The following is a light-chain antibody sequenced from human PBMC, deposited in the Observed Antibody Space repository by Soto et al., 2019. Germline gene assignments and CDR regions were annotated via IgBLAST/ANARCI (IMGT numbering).Light chain of an antibody. CDR3: RSFGRPFHPYV. J-gene: IGLJ1*01. CDR1: SSDVGGYNY. Sequence: QSALTQPPSASGSPGQSVTISCTGTSSDVGGYNYVSWYQQYPGKAPKLMIYKVSLRPSGVPDRFSGSKSGNTASLTVSGLQAGGWAGFLWRSFGRPFHPYVFGTGTKVTVL. CDR2: KVS. V-gene: IGLV2-8*01.